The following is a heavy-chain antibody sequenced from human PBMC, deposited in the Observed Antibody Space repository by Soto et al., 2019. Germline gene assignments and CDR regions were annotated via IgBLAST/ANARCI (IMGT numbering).Heavy chain of an antibody. V-gene: IGHV3-74*03. CDR1: KFSLDTYW. D-gene: IGHD5-12*01. CDR2: ISPDGTTS. CDR3: ASEQSGYVNGEYYYHGVAV. J-gene: IGHJ6*02. Sequence: EVHLVESGGGLVQPGGSLRLSCTASKFSLDTYWMHWVRQIPGQGLVWVSRISPDGTTSTYADSVEGRFTVSIDTAKNSVFLQMTSLIAEGTAVYYFASEQSGYVNGEYYYHGVAVWGQGTTVTVSS.